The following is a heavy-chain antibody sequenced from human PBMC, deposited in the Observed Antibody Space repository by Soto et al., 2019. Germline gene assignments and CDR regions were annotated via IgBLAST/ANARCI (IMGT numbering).Heavy chain of an antibody. J-gene: IGHJ4*02. CDR1: SYSSSCLY. CDR2: IYSSGET. CDR3: ARASQCKSYFDCFAWLDY. V-gene: IGHV4-4*07. Sequence: SDTLSLTCPFSSYSSSCLYLTLLRPPSGKGLEWIGRIYSSGETNYNPSLTGRVIMSLDTSKNQFSLNLTSVTAADTAVYYCARASQCKSYFDCFAWLDYWGQGTLVTVSS. D-gene: IGHD3-9*01.